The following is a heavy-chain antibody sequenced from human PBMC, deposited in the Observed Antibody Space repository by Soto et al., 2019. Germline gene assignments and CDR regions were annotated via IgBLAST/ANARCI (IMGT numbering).Heavy chain of an antibody. CDR2: INPNSGGT. V-gene: IGHV1-2*04. CDR3: AGGGGVVGQLGYNWFDP. CDR1: GYTFTGYY. J-gene: IGHJ5*02. Sequence: QVQLVQSGAEVKKPGASVKVSCKASGYTFTGYYMHWVRQAPGQGLEWMGWINPNSGGTNYAQKFQGWVAMTRDTSISTAYMELSRLRSDDTAVYYCAGGGGVVGQLGYNWFDPWGQGTLVTVSS. D-gene: IGHD6-13*01.